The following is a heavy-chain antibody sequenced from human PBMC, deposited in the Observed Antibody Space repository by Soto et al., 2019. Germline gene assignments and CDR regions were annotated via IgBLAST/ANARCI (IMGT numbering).Heavy chain of an antibody. CDR3: ARHHTTLSYYYYMDV. J-gene: IGHJ6*03. D-gene: IGHD1-1*01. CDR2: IYYSGNT. Sequence: PSETLSLTCAVSGDSISSSRHHWGWIRQPPGKGLEWIGTIYYSGNTYYNPSPKSRVTISVDTSKNQFALKVSSVIAADTAVYYCARHHTTLSYYYYMDVWGKGTTVTVSS. V-gene: IGHV4-39*01. CDR1: GDSISSSRHH.